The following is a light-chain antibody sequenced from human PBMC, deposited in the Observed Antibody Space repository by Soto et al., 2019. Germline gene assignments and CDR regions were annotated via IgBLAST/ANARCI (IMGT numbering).Light chain of an antibody. V-gene: IGKV1-39*01. CDR3: QQSYTTPYT. J-gene: IGKJ2*01. CDR2: GAS. CDR1: QSIIAY. Sequence: DIQMTQYPSSLYASVGDRVTITCRANQSIIAYFNWYQQKPGNSPELLIYGASSLRRGVPSRFSGSGSGTDFTLTISSLQPEDFATYYCQQSYTTPYTFGQGTRLEI.